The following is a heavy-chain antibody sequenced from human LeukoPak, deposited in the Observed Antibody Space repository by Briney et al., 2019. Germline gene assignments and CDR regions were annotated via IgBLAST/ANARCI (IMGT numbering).Heavy chain of an antibody. CDR2: ISSSGSTI. CDR1: GFTFSDYY. CDR3: AKTDGSGSYYVDY. J-gene: IGHJ4*02. D-gene: IGHD3-10*01. V-gene: IGHV3-11*01. Sequence: GGSLRLSCAASGFTFSDYYMSWIRQAPGKGLEWVSYISSSGSTIYYADSVKGRFTISRDNAKNSLYLQMNSLRAEDTAVYYCAKTDGSGSYYVDYWGQGTLVTVSS.